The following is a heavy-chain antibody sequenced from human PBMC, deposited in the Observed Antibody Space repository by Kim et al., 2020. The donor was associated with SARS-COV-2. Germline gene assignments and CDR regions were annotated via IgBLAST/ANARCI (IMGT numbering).Heavy chain of an antibody. CDR1: GYTFTSYD. CDR3: AREGEERYFDWLTSKYNWFDP. V-gene: IGHV1-8*01. CDR2: MNPNTGNT. J-gene: IGHJ5*02. D-gene: IGHD3-9*01. Sequence: ASVKVSCQASGYTFTSYDINWVRQATGQGLEWLGWMNPNTGNTGYAQKFQGRVTMTRNTSISTAYTELSSLRSEDTPVYYCAREGEERYFDWLTSKYNWFDPWGQGTLVTVSS.